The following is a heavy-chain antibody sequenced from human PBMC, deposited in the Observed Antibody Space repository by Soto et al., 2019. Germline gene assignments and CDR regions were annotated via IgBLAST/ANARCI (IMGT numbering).Heavy chain of an antibody. V-gene: IGHV3-21*01. Sequence: GGSLRLSCAASGFTFSSYSMNWVRQAPGKGLEWVSSISSSSSYIYYADSVKGRFTISRDNAKNSLYLQMNSLRAEDTAVYYCARDMRDGSGSYYFTSNYYYYYMDVWGKGTTVTVSS. CDR1: GFTFSSYS. CDR3: ARDMRDGSGSYYFTSNYYYYYMDV. J-gene: IGHJ6*03. D-gene: IGHD3-10*01. CDR2: ISSSSSYI.